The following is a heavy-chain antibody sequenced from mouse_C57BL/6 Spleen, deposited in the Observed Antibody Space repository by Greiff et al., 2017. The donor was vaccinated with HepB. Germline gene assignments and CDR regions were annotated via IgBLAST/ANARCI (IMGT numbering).Heavy chain of an antibody. CDR2: ISSGGSYT. D-gene: IGHD1-1*01. J-gene: IGHJ1*03. CDR1: GFTFSSYG. Sequence: DVHLVESGGDLVKPGGSLKLSCAASGFTFSSYGMSWVRQTPDKRLEWVATISSGGSYTYYPDSVKGRFTISRDNAKNTLYLQMSSLKSEDTAMYYCARLPYYYGSSFDWYFDVWGTGTTVTVSS. V-gene: IGHV5-6*01. CDR3: ARLPYYYGSSFDWYFDV.